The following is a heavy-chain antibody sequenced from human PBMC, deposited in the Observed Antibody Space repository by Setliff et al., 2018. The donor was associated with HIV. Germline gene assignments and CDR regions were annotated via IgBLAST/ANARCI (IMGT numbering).Heavy chain of an antibody. D-gene: IGHD6-13*01. CDR2: ISTSTRTI. CDR1: GFTFSTYS. CDR3: VRDVYTSNWYLNWFDP. J-gene: IGHJ5*02. V-gene: IGHV3-48*04. Sequence: GGSLRLSCAASGFTFSTYSMNWVRQAPGKGLEWISYISTSTRTIYYADSVEGRFTISRDNAKKSLYLQMNSLRAEDTAVYYCVRDVYTSNWYLNWFDPWGQGTLVTVSS.